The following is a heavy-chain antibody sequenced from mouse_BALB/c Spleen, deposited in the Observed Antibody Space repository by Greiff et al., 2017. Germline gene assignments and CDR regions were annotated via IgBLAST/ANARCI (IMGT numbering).Heavy chain of an antibody. Sequence: DVKLQESGGGLVQPGGSLKLSCAASGFTFSSYTMSWVRQTPEKRLEWVAYISNGGGSTYYPDTVKGRFTISRDNAKNTLYLQMSSLKSEDTAMYYCARHGYYYGSSYWYFDVWGAGTTVTVSS. CDR1: GFTFSSYT. CDR2: ISNGGGST. J-gene: IGHJ1*01. CDR3: ARHGYYYGSSYWYFDV. D-gene: IGHD1-1*01. V-gene: IGHV5-12-2*01.